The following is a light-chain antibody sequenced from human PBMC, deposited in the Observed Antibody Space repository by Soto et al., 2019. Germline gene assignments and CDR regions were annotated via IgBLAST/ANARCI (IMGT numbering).Light chain of an antibody. CDR1: SSDVGSYNL. Sequence: QSVLTQPASVSGSPGQSITIYCTGNSSDVGSYNLVSWYQQHPGKAPKLMIYEGSKRPSGVSNRFSGSKSGNTASLTISGLQSEDKADYYCCSYAGSSTFVFGTGTKVTAL. CDR3: CSYAGSSTFV. CDR2: EGS. V-gene: IGLV2-23*01. J-gene: IGLJ1*01.